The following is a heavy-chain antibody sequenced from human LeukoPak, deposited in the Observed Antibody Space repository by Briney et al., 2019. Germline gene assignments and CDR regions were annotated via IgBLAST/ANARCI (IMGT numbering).Heavy chain of an antibody. V-gene: IGHV3-23*01. Sequence: PGGSLRLSCAASGFNFSTFVMDWVRQAPGKGLEWVAAISGGGESIYYADSVKGRFTTSRDNSKNTVYLQMNSLRAEDTAVYYCARDPYSSGFNWFDAWGQGTLVTVSS. CDR2: ISGGGESI. J-gene: IGHJ5*02. D-gene: IGHD6-19*01. CDR3: ARDPYSSGFNWFDA. CDR1: GFNFSTFV.